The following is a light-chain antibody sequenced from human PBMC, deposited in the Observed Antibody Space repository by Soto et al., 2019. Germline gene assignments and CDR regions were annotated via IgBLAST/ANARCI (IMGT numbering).Light chain of an antibody. J-gene: IGKJ4*01. CDR1: QSVGST. CDR3: QRFNRWPLS. Sequence: EIVLTQSPAALSVSPGERATLSCWASQSVGSTLNWYQQRPGQAPRLIIYDTSIRATGIPARFSGSGSGTEFTLTIASLQSEDSGVYYCQRFNRWPLSFXGGTKVDIK. V-gene: IGKV3-15*01. CDR2: DTS.